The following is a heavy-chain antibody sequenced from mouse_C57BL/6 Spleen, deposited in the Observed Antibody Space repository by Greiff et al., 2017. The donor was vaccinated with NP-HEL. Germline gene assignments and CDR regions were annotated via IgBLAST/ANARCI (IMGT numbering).Heavy chain of an antibody. J-gene: IGHJ2*01. V-gene: IGHV14-1*01. CDR3: TTFITTVVAPVDY. D-gene: IGHD1-1*01. CDR2: LDPEDGDT. Sequence: VQLQQSGAELVRPGASVKLSCTASGFNIKDYYMHWVKQRPEQGLEWIGRLDPEDGDTEYAPKFQGKATMTADTSSNTAYLQLSSLTSEDTAVYYCTTFITTVVAPVDYWGQGTTLTVSS. CDR1: GFNIKDYY.